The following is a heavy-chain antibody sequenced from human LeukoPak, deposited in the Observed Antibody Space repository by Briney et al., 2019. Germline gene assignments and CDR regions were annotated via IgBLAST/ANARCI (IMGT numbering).Heavy chain of an antibody. Sequence: GGSLRLSCAASGFTFSSYAMSWVRQAPGKGLEWVSAISGSGGSTYYADSVKGRFTISRDNSKNTLYLQMNSLRAEDTAVYYCARRAPNDGGNAYYFDYWGQGTLVTVSS. CDR2: ISGSGGST. J-gene: IGHJ4*02. CDR3: ARRAPNDGGNAYYFDY. V-gene: IGHV3-23*01. CDR1: GFTFSSYA. D-gene: IGHD4-23*01.